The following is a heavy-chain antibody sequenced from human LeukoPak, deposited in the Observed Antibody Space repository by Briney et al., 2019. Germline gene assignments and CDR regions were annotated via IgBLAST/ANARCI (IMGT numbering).Heavy chain of an antibody. Sequence: GGSLRLSCAASGFTFSSYSMNWVRQAPGKGLEWVSSISSSSSYIYYADSVRGRFTISRDNAKNSLYLQMNSLRAEDTAVYYCARDYGYSYGYTDYWGQGTLVTVSS. CDR2: ISSSSSYI. CDR3: ARDYGYSYGYTDY. V-gene: IGHV3-21*01. CDR1: GFTFSSYS. D-gene: IGHD5-18*01. J-gene: IGHJ4*02.